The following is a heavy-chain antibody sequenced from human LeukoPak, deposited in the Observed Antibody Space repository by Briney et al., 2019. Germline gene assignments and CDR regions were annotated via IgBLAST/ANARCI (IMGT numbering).Heavy chain of an antibody. CDR2: ISSSSSYI. CDR1: GFTFSSYS. V-gene: IGHV3-21*06. D-gene: IGHD5-18*01. J-gene: IGHJ4*02. Sequence: GGSLRLSCAACGFTFSSYSMNWVRQAPGKGLEWVSSISSSSSYIYYADSVKGRFTISRDNAKNSLYLQMNSLRAEDTAVYYCARVDTATNDYWGQGTLVTVSS. CDR3: ARVDTATNDY.